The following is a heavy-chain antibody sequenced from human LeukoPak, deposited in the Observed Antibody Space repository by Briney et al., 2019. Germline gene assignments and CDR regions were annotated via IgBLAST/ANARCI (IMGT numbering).Heavy chain of an antibody. D-gene: IGHD5-24*01. J-gene: IGHJ4*02. Sequence: GGSLRLSCAASGFTFDDYAMHWVRHAPGKGLEWVSGISWNSGSIAYADSVKGRFTISRDNAKNSLYLQMNSLRAEDTALYYCAKEGDDQNFDYWGQGTLVTVSS. CDR1: GFTFDDYA. V-gene: IGHV3-9*01. CDR3: AKEGDDQNFDY. CDR2: ISWNSGSI.